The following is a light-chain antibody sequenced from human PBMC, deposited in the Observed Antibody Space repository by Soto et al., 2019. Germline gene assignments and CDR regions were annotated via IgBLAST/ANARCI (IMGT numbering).Light chain of an antibody. CDR2: AAS. CDR3: QQSYSTPPCT. CDR1: QSISSY. J-gene: IGKJ2*02. V-gene: IGKV1-39*01. Sequence: DIQMTQSPSSLSASVGDRVTITCRASQSISSYLNWYQQKPGKAPKLLIYAASSLQSGVPSRFSGSGSGTDFTLTISSLPPEDFATYYCQQSYSTPPCTFGQGTKLDIK.